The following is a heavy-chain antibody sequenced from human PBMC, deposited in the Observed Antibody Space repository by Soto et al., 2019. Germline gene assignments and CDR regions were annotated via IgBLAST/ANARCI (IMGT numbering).Heavy chain of an antibody. V-gene: IGHV4-30-2*01. J-gene: IGHJ4*02. Sequence: QLQPQESGSGLVKPSQTLSLTCAVSGGSISSGGYSWSWIRQPPGKGLEWIGYIYHSGSTYYNPSLKSRVTISVDRSKNKFYLKLSSVTAADTAVYYCARAGGLGAVAADYWGQGTLVTVSS. CDR1: GGSISSGGYS. CDR2: IYHSGST. D-gene: IGHD6-19*01. CDR3: ARAGGLGAVAADY.